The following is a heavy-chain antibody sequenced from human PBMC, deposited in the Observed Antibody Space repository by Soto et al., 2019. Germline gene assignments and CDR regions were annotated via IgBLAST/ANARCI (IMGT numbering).Heavy chain of an antibody. CDR2: IKQDGSEK. CDR1: GFTLNCHW. CDR3: ARDRVLTTSSTTVTSWCHPDD. V-gene: IGHV3-7*03. Sequence: GGSLKIFFAASGFTLNCHWLSRVRPAPGEGLEWVANIKQDGSEKYYVDSVKGRFTISRDNAKNSLYLQMNSLRAEDTAVYYCARDRVLTTSSTTVTSWCHPDDWGQGTLVTVSS. J-gene: IGHJ4*01. D-gene: IGHD4-17*01.